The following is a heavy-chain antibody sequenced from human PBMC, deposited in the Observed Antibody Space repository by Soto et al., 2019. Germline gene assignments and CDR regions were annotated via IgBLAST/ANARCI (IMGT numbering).Heavy chain of an antibody. J-gene: IGHJ4*02. CDR2: IYSGDSDT. CDR3: ARHETTMVHTFDY. D-gene: IGHD3-10*01. Sequence: EVQLVKPGAEVKKPGESLKISCKGSGYRFTSYWIGWVRQMPGKGLEWMGIIYSGDSDTRYNPSFKGQVTISADKSISTAYLQWSSLKASDTAMYYCARHETTMVHTFDYWGQGTMVTVSS. CDR1: GYRFTSYW. V-gene: IGHV5-51*01.